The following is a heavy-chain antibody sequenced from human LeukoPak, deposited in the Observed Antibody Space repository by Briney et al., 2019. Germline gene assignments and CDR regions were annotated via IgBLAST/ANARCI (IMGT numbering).Heavy chain of an antibody. CDR2: IYHSGST. V-gene: IGHV4-38-2*02. J-gene: IGHJ3*02. CDR1: GYSISSGYY. CDR3: ARDPRGGAFDI. Sequence: SETLSLTCAVSGYSISSGYYWGWIRQPPGKGLEWIGSIYHSGSTYYNPSLKSRVTISVDTSKNQFSLKLSSVTAADTAVYYCARDPRGGAFDIWGQGTMVTVSS.